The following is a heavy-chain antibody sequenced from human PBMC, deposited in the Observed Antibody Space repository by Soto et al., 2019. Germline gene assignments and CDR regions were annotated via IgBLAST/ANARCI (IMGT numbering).Heavy chain of an antibody. CDR2: INPKSGGT. Sequence: DSVKLSCKASGYTFTVYYMHWVRQAPGQGLEWMGWINPKSGGTMYPQKFQGRVTMTWDTSISTPYMALTRLRSDDTAVYYCARDLAKGGGSAGFDYWGQGTLVTVSS. D-gene: IGHD1-26*01. V-gene: IGHV1-2*02. CDR3: ARDLAKGGGSAGFDY. CDR1: GYTFTVYY. J-gene: IGHJ4*02.